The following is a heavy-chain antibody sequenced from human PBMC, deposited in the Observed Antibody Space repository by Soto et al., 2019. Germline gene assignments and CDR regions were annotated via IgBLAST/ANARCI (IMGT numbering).Heavy chain of an antibody. V-gene: IGHV3-30*03. D-gene: IGHD3-22*01. CDR2: ISYDGSNK. CDR1: GFTFSSYG. J-gene: IGHJ4*02. Sequence: GGSLRLSCAASGFTFSSYGMHWVRQAPGKGLEWVAVISYDGSNKYYADSVKGRFTISRDNSKNTLYLQMNSLRAEDTAVYYCATYDSSGYLYNWGQGTLVTVSS. CDR3: ATYDSSGYLYN.